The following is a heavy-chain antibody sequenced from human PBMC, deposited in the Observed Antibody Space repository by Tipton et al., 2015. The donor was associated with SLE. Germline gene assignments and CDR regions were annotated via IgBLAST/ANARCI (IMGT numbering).Heavy chain of an antibody. Sequence: TLSLTCTVSGGSITTSSYYWGWIRQSPGKGLEWIGSVFYSGSTDYNSSLKSRVTISIHTSKTQFSLILSSVTAADTAVYYCARASWDHRGSGSFSDYWGQGTLVTVSS. CDR3: ARASWDHRGSGSFSDY. D-gene: IGHD3-10*01. V-gene: IGHV4-39*07. CDR1: GGSITTSSYY. J-gene: IGHJ4*02. CDR2: VFYSGST.